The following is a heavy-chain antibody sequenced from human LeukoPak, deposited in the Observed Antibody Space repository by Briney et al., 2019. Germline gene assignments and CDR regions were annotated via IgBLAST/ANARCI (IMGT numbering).Heavy chain of an antibody. CDR2: IYPGDSDT. V-gene: IGHV5-51*01. J-gene: IGHJ3*02. D-gene: IGHD4-17*01. CDR1: GYSFTTYW. CDR3: ARRLYGDDAFDI. Sequence: GESLKISCQGSGYSFTTYWIGWVRQMPGKGLEWIGIIYPGDSDTKYSPSFQGQVTISADKSISSAYLQWSSLKASDTAMYYCARRLYGDDAFDIWGQGTMVTVSS.